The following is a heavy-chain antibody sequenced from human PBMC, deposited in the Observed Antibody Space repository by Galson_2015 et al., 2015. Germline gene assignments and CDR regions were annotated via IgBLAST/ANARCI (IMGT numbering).Heavy chain of an antibody. D-gene: IGHD3-10*01. Sequence: SLRLSCAASGFTFSNAWMSWVRQAPGKGLEWVGRIKSKTDGGTTDYAAPVKGRFTISRDDSKNTLYLQMNSLKTEDTAVYYCTTEESWFGELWDAFDIWGQGTMVTVSS. CDR2: IKSKTDGGTT. V-gene: IGHV3-15*01. J-gene: IGHJ3*02. CDR3: TTEESWFGELWDAFDI. CDR1: GFTFSNAW.